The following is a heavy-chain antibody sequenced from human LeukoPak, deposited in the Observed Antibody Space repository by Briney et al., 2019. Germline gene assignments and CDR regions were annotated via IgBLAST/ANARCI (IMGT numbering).Heavy chain of an antibody. V-gene: IGHV4-39*07. J-gene: IGHJ4*02. D-gene: IGHD2-2*01. CDR2: IYYSGST. Sequence: SETLSLTCTVSGGSISSSSYYWGWIRQPPGKGLEWIGSIYYSGSTYYNPSLKSRVTISVDTSKNQFSLKLSSVTAADTAVYYCARPGSDCSSTSCQYFDYWGQGTLVTVSS. CDR1: GGSISSSSYY. CDR3: ARPGSDCSSTSCQYFDY.